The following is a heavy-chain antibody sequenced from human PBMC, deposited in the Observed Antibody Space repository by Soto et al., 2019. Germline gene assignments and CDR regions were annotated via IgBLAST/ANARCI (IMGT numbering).Heavy chain of an antibody. CDR3: ATRSQYCSGGSGSNFDY. D-gene: IGHD2-15*01. CDR1: GYTHTELS. J-gene: IGHJ4*02. Sequence: ASVKVSCKVSGYTHTELSMHWVRQAPGKGLEWMGGFDPEDGETIYAQKFQGRVTMTEDTSTDTAYMELSSLRSEDTAVYYCATRSQYCSGGSGSNFDYLGQGTLVTVSS. V-gene: IGHV1-24*01. CDR2: FDPEDGET.